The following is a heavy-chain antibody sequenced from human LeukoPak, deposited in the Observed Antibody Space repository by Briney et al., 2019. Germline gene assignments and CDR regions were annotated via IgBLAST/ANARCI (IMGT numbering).Heavy chain of an antibody. CDR2: ISSSSSYI. Sequence: GGSLRLSCAASGFTFSSYSMNWVRQAPGKGLEWVSSISSSSSYIYYADSVKGRFTISRDNAKNSLYLQMNSLRAEDTAVYYCARDVGSYSSGWYSDYWGQGTLVTVSS. CDR3: ARDVGSYSSGWYSDY. J-gene: IGHJ4*02. D-gene: IGHD6-19*01. CDR1: GFTFSSYS. V-gene: IGHV3-21*01.